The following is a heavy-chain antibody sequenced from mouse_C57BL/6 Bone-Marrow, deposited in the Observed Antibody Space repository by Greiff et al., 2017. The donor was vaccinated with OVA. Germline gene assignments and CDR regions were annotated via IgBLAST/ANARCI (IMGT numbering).Heavy chain of an antibody. Sequence: EVMLVASEGGLVQPGSSMKLSCTASGFNFSDYYMAWVRQVPEKGLEWVANINYDGSSTYYLDSLKSRFIISRDNAKNILYLQKSSMKAEDTTTYYCAGIPAHATWNYAMDYWGQGTAVTVSS. V-gene: IGHV5-16*01. D-gene: IGHD3-2*02. J-gene: IGHJ4*01. CDR1: GFNFSDYY. CDR3: AGIPAHATWNYAMDY. CDR2: INYDGSST.